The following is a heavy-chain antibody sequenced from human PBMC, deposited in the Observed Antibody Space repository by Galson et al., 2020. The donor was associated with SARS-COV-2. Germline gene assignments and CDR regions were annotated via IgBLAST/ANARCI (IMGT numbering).Heavy chain of an antibody. CDR1: VGSIRSSNYF. D-gene: IGHD6-19*01. CDR2: VYNTGST. Sequence: SQTLSLTCTVSVGSIRSSNYFWGCIRQPPGKGLEWIGSVYNTGSTHYSPSLQSRVTISVDTSKNQFSLNLSSVTAADTAMYYCARDATSGGWYNWFDPWGQGTLVTVSS. J-gene: IGHJ5*02. CDR3: ARDATSGGWYNWFDP. V-gene: IGHV4-39*07.